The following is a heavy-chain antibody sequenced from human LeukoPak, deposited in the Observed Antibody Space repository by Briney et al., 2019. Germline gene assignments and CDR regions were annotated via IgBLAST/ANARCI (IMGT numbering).Heavy chain of an antibody. D-gene: IGHD6-6*01. CDR1: GGSFSGYY. CDR3: ASYSSSRSGFDY. Sequence: SETLSLTCAVYGGSFSGYYWSWIRQPPGKGLEWIGEINHSGSTNYNPSLKSRVTISVDTSKNQFSLKLSSVTAADTAVYYCASYSSSRSGFDYWGQGILVTVSS. J-gene: IGHJ4*02. V-gene: IGHV4-34*01. CDR2: INHSGST.